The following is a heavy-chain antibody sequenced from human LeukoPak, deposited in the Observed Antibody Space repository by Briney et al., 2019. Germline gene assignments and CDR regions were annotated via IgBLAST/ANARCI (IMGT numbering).Heavy chain of an antibody. Sequence: PSETLSLTCAVYGGSFSGYYWSWIRQPPGKGLEWIGEINHSGSTNYNPSLKSRVTISVDTSKNQFSLKLSSVTAADTAVYYCASNTLRATDYYYYYMDVWGKGTTVTISS. J-gene: IGHJ6*03. CDR1: GGSFSGYY. V-gene: IGHV4-34*01. D-gene: IGHD5/OR15-5a*01. CDR2: INHSGST. CDR3: ASNTLRATDYYYYYMDV.